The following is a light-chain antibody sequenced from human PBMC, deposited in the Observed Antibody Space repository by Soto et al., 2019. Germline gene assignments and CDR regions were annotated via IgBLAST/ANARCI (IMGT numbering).Light chain of an antibody. CDR3: TSYTVSSTLV. CDR1: SSDVGGYNY. V-gene: IGLV2-14*03. Sequence: SALTQPASVSASPGQSITISCTGTSSDVGGYNYVSWYQHHPGKAPKLMIFDVSYRPSGVSDRFSGSKSGNTASLTISGLQAEDEADYYCTSYTVSSTLVFGTGTKVTVL. CDR2: DVS. J-gene: IGLJ1*01.